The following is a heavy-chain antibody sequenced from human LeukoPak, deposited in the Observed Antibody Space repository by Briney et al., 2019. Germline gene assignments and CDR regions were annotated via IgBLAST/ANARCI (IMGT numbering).Heavy chain of an antibody. Sequence: PGGSLRLSCAASGFTFSIYGMHWVRQAPGKGLEWVAFIRYDGSNKYYADSVKGRFTISRDSSKNTLYLQMNSLRAEDTAVYYCAKDSQRWELRHFDYWGQGTLVTDSS. CDR2: IRYDGSNK. V-gene: IGHV3-30*02. CDR3: AKDSQRWELRHFDY. CDR1: GFTFSIYG. J-gene: IGHJ4*02. D-gene: IGHD1-26*01.